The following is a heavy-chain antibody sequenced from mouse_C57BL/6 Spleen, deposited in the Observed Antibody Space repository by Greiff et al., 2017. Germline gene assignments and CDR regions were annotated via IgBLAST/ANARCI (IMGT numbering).Heavy chain of an antibody. CDR1: GYTFTDYY. V-gene: IGHV1-75*01. Sequence: VQLQQSGPELVKPGASVKISCKASGYTFTDYYLNWVKQRPGQGLEWIGWIFPGSGSTYYNEKFKGKATLTVDKSSSTAYMLLSSLTSEDSAVYFCARPGSYDGYSYYFDHWGQGTTLPVSS. CDR3: ARPGSYDGYSYYFDH. D-gene: IGHD2-3*01. CDR2: IFPGSGST. J-gene: IGHJ2*01.